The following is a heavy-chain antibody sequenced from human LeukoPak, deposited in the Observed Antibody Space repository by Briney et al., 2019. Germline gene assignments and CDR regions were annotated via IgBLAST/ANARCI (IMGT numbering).Heavy chain of an antibody. CDR2: VYYTGST. V-gene: IGHV4-39*01. CDR3: ASLPHIWGYYDSSGAIDY. CDR1: GDSTSSIAYY. Sequence: SETLSLTCTVSGDSTSSIAYYWGWVRPPPGKGLEWVGSVYYTGSTYYNPSLKSRVTISVDTSNNQFSLKLTSLSAADTAVYYCASLPHIWGYYDSSGAIDYWGQGTLVTVSS. J-gene: IGHJ4*02. D-gene: IGHD3-22*01.